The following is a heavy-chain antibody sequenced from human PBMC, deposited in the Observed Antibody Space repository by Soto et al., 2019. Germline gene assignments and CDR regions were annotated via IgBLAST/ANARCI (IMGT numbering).Heavy chain of an antibody. J-gene: IGHJ6*02. CDR1: GFNVSSNY. V-gene: IGHV3-53*01. CDR3: ARDLWYYYGSGSYDIGMDV. CDR2: IYSGGST. D-gene: IGHD3-10*01. Sequence: GGSLRLSCAASGFNVSSNYMSWVRQAPGKGLEWVSVIYSGGSTYYADSVKGRFTISRDNSKNTLYLQMNSLRAEDTAVYYCARDLWYYYGSGSYDIGMDVWGQGTTVTVSS.